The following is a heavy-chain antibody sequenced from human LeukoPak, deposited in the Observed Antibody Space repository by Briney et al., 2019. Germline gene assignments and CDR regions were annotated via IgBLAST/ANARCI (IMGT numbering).Heavy chain of an antibody. Sequence: KSGGSLRLSCAASGFTFSSYSMNWVRQAPGKGLEWVSSISSGSTYVYYADSVQGRFTISRDNAQSSMYLQMNSLRAEDTAVYYCGRVGGRCKAAKGDAFDIWGQGTMVVVSS. CDR2: ISSGSTYV. D-gene: IGHD6-6*01. CDR1: GFTFSSYS. J-gene: IGHJ3*02. CDR3: GRVGGRCKAAKGDAFDI. V-gene: IGHV3-21*01.